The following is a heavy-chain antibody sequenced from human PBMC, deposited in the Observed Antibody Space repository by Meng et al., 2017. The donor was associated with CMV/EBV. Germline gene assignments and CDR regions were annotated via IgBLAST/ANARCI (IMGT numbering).Heavy chain of an antibody. Sequence: GESLKISCAASGFTFSSYAMHWVRQAPGKGLEWVAVISYDGSNKYYADSVKGRFTISRDNSKNTLYLQMNSLRAADTAVYYCARVRFALWFGDRLPYGMDVWGQGTTVTVSS. V-gene: IGHV3-30*04. J-gene: IGHJ6*02. CDR2: ISYDGSNK. D-gene: IGHD3-10*01. CDR1: GFTFSSYA. CDR3: ARVRFALWFGDRLPYGMDV.